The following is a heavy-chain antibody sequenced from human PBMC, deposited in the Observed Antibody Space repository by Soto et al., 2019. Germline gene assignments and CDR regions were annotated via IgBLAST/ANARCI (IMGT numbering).Heavy chain of an antibody. D-gene: IGHD2-2*02. CDR2: IYWDDDM. CDR1: GFSLTTSGVS. V-gene: IGHV2-5*02. CDR3: ARSGYQLLYGRNVFDV. J-gene: IGHJ3*01. Sequence: QITLKESGPTLVKPTQTLTLTCTFSGFSLTTSGVSVGWIRQPPGKALEWLALIYWDDDMRYSPSLKSRLTITKDTSNNQVVLTMINMDPVDTATYYCARSGYQLLYGRNVFDVWGQGTMVTVSS.